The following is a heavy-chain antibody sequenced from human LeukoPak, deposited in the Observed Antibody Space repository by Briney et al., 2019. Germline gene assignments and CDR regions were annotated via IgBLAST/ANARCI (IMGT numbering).Heavy chain of an antibody. CDR1: GGSVSSHY. D-gene: IGHD2/OR15-2a*01. CDR2: IYNSGTT. Sequence: SETQSLTCTVSGGSVSSHYWNWIRQPAGKGLEWIGRIYNSGTTNYNPSLESRVTISIDRSKNQFSLKLTSVTAADTAVYYCANSISMDFEYWGQGTLVTVSS. J-gene: IGHJ4*02. CDR3: ANSISMDFEY. V-gene: IGHV4-4*07.